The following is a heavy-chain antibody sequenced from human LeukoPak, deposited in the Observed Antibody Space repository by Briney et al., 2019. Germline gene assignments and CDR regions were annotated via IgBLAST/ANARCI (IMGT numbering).Heavy chain of an antibody. D-gene: IGHD2-2*01. CDR3: ARGGLYCSSTSCHPALDY. V-gene: IGHV3-21*01. J-gene: IGHJ4*02. CDR2: ISSSSSYI. CDR1: GFTSSSYS. Sequence: GGSLRLSCAASGFTSSSYSMNWVRQAPGKGLEWVSSISSSSSYIYYADSVKGRFTISRDNAKNSLYLQMNSLRAEDTAVYYCARGGLYCSSTSCHPALDYWGQGTLVTVSS.